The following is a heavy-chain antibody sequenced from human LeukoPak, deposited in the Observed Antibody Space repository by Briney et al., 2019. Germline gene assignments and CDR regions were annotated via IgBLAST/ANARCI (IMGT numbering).Heavy chain of an antibody. CDR2: INHSGST. J-gene: IGHJ4*01. Sequence: PSETLSLTCAVYGGSFSGYYWSWIRQPPGKGLEWIGEINHSGSTNYNPSLKSRVTISVDTSKNQFSLKLSSVTAADTAVYYCASSLGDCSSTSCYTSDNWGHGKLGTVSS. CDR3: ASSLGDCSSTSCYTSDN. D-gene: IGHD2-2*02. V-gene: IGHV4-34*01. CDR1: GGSFSGYY.